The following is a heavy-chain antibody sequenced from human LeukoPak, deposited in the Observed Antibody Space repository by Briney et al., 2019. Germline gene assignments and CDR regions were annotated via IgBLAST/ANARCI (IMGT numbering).Heavy chain of an antibody. V-gene: IGHV1-18*01. J-gene: IGHJ4*02. CDR1: GYTFTSYG. D-gene: IGHD1-7*01. CDR2: ISAYNGNT. CDR3: ARDLRRYNWNYVPFDY. Sequence: ASVKVSCKASGYTFTSYGISWVRQAPGQGLEWMGWISAYNGNTNYAQKLQGRVTMITDTSTSTAYMELRSLRSDDTAVYYCARDLRRYNWNYVPFDYWGQGTLVTVSS.